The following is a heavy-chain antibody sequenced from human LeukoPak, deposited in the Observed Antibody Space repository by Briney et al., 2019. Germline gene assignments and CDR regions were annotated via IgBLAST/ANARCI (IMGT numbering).Heavy chain of an antibody. D-gene: IGHD3-10*01. CDR1: GFTFSSYW. V-gene: IGHV3-7*01. CDR2: IKRDGSGK. J-gene: IGHJ3*02. CDR3: ARVGVLLWFGELLTPYDAFDI. Sequence: GGSLRLSCAASGFTFSSYWMSWVRQAPGKGLEWVANIKRDGSGKYYVDSVKGRFTISRDNAKNSLYLQMNSLRAEDTAVYYCARVGVLLWFGELLTPYDAFDIWGQGTMVTVSS.